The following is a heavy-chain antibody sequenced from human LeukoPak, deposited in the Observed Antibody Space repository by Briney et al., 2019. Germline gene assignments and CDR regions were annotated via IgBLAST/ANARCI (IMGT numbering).Heavy chain of an antibody. CDR2: IYHSGST. Sequence: SGTLSLTCAVSGGSISSSNWWSWVRQPPGKGLEWIGEIYHSGSTIYNPSLKSRVTILVDTSKNQFSLKLSSVTAADTAVYYCARMGYCSGGSCYSHYYYYYYMDVWGKGTTVTVSS. V-gene: IGHV4-4*02. CDR3: ARMGYCSGGSCYSHYYYYYYMDV. D-gene: IGHD2-15*01. CDR1: GGSISSSNW. J-gene: IGHJ6*03.